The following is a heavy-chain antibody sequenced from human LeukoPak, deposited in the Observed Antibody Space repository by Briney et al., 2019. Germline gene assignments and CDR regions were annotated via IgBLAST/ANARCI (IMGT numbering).Heavy chain of an antibody. CDR2: IYPGDSDT. CDR1: GYSFTSYW. D-gene: IGHD3-22*01. CDR3: ARRNSEDSSGLPSEDYYGMDV. V-gene: IGHV5-51*01. J-gene: IGHJ6*02. Sequence: GESLKISCKGSGYSFTSYWIGWVRQMPGKGLEWMGIIYPGDSDTRYSPSFQGQVTISADKSISTAYLQWSSLKASDTAMYYCARRNSEDSSGLPSEDYYGMDVWGQGTTVTVSS.